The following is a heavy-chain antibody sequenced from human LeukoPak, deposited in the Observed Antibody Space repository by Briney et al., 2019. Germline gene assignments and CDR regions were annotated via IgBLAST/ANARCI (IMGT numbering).Heavy chain of an antibody. V-gene: IGHV1-2*02. CDR3: ARQYSGYDRRLDY. CDR2: INPNSGGT. J-gene: IGHJ4*02. CDR1: GYTFTGYY. Sequence: ASVKVSCKASGYTFTGYYMHWVRQAPGQGLEWMGWINPNSGGTNYAQKFQGRVTMTRDTSISTAYMELSRLRSDDTAVYYCARQYSGYDRRLDYWAREPWSPSPQ. D-gene: IGHD5-12*01.